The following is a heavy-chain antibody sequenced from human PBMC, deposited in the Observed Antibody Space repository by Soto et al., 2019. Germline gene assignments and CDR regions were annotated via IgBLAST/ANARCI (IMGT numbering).Heavy chain of an antibody. J-gene: IGHJ4*02. D-gene: IGHD6-19*01. CDR2: IYSSGST. V-gene: IGHV4-59*12. Sequence: PAETLSLTCSVSGDAIMNYYWIWSGHAPGKGLVWIGYIYSSGSTKYNPSLHSRVSISSDTSNNQFSLTLRSVSAADTAVYFCARGTPRYSSGWYELFDFWGQGMLVTVSS. CDR1: GDAIMNYY. CDR3: ARGTPRYSSGWYELFDF.